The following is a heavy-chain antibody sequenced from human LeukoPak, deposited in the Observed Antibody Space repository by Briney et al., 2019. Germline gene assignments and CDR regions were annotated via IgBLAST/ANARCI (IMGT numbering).Heavy chain of an antibody. CDR3: AKLGNQWELRPDY. V-gene: IGHV4-59*12. Sequence: SETLSLTCTVSGGSISSYYWSWIRQPPGKGLEWIGYIYYSGRTNYNPSLKSRVTMSVDTSRNQFSLKLTSVTAADTAVYYCAKLGNQWELRPDYWGQGTLVTVSS. D-gene: IGHD3-10*01. CDR1: GGSISSYY. J-gene: IGHJ4*02. CDR2: IYYSGRT.